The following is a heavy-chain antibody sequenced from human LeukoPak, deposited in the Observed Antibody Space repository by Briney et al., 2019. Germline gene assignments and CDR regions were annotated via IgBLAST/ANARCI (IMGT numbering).Heavy chain of an antibody. D-gene: IGHD2-21*02. J-gene: IGHJ3*02. Sequence: GASVKVSCKASGYTFASYYMHWVRQAPGQGLEWMGIINPSGGSTSYAQKFQGRVTLTSDTSISTAYMELNSPRSDDTAVYYCARGLGFIVVVTSSPDAFDIWGQGTMVTVSS. CDR1: GYTFASYY. V-gene: IGHV1-46*01. CDR3: ARGLGFIVVVTSSPDAFDI. CDR2: INPSGGST.